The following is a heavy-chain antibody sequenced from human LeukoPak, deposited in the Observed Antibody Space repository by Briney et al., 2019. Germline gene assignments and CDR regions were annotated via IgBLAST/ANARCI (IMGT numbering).Heavy chain of an antibody. V-gene: IGHV3-23*01. CDR3: AKERGNNGGNTNGYFDY. J-gene: IGHJ4*02. Sequence: PGGSLRLSCVASGFTFSDYYMSWIRQSPGKGLEWVSVISDSGGTTYSADSVKGRFTISRDNSKNTLYLQMNSLRAEDTAAYYCAKERGNNGGNTNGYFDYWGQGTLVTVSS. CDR2: ISDSGGTT. D-gene: IGHD4-23*01. CDR1: GFTFSDYY.